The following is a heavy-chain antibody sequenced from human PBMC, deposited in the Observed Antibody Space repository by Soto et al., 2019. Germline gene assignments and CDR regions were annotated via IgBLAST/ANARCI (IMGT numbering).Heavy chain of an antibody. V-gene: IGHV3-30-3*01. CDR1: GFTFSSYA. Sequence: QVQVVESGGGVVQPGRSLRLSCAASGFTFSSYAMYWVRQAPGKGLEWVAVISYDGSNKYDADSVKGRFTISRDNSKNTLYLQMTSLRAEDTAVYYCARATSGWYKDAFDIWGQGTMVTVSS. J-gene: IGHJ3*02. D-gene: IGHD6-19*01. CDR2: ISYDGSNK. CDR3: ARATSGWYKDAFDI.